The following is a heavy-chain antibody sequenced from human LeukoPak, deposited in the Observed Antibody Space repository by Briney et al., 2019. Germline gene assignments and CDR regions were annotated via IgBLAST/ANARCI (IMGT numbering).Heavy chain of an antibody. D-gene: IGHD4-17*01. CDR1: GGTFSSYA. CDR2: ISAYNGNT. J-gene: IGHJ3*02. CDR3: ARDDYGDYRDAFDI. V-gene: IGHV1-18*01. Sequence: ASVKVSCKASGGTFSSYAISWVRQAPGQGLEWMGWISAYNGNTNYAQKLQGRVTMTTDTSTSTAYMELRSLRSDDTAVYYCARDDYGDYRDAFDIWGQGTMVTVSS.